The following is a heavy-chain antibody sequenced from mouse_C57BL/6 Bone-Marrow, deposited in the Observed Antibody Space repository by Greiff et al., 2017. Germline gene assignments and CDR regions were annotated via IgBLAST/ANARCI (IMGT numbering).Heavy chain of an antibody. J-gene: IGHJ4*01. CDR1: GYTFTSYG. V-gene: IGHV1-81*01. Sequence: QVQLQQPGAELVRPGTSVKLSCKASGYTFTSYGISWVKQRTGQGLEWIGEIYPRSGNTYYNEKFKGKATLTADKSSSTAYMELRSLTSEDSAVYFCARSTMVTTHYYAMDYWGQGTSVTVSS. CDR3: ARSTMVTTHYYAMDY. CDR2: IYPRSGNT. D-gene: IGHD2-2*01.